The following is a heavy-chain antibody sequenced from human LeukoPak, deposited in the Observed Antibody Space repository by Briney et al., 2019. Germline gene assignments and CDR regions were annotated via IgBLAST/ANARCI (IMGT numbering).Heavy chain of an antibody. CDR1: GFTFSSYA. Sequence: LGGSLRLSCAASGFTFSSYAMSWVRQAPGKGLEWVSAISASGGSTYYADSVKGRFTISRDNPKNTLYLQMNSLRAEDTAVYYCAKVGVPFDSWGQGTLVTVSS. CDR3: AKVGVPFDS. J-gene: IGHJ4*02. V-gene: IGHV3-23*01. D-gene: IGHD2-8*01. CDR2: ISASGGST.